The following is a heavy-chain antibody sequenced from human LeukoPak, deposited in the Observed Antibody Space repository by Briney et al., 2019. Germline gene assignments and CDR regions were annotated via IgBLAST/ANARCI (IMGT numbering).Heavy chain of an antibody. CDR2: IDPSDSYP. V-gene: IGHV5-10-1*01. D-gene: IGHD2-15*01. J-gene: IGHJ4*02. Sequence: GESLRISCKGSGYSFTSYWISWVRQMPGKGLEWMGRIDPSDSYPNYSPSFQGHVTTSADKSTSTAYLQWSSLKASDTAMYYCARHKPLGYCSGGSCYWGGFDYWGQGTLVTVSS. CDR1: GYSFTSYW. CDR3: ARHKPLGYCSGGSCYWGGFDY.